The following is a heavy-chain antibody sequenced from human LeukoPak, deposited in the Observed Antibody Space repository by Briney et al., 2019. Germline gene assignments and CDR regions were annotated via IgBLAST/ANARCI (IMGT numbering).Heavy chain of an antibody. D-gene: IGHD6-19*01. Sequence: GGSLRLSCAAFEFTFSSYGMHWVRQVPGKGLEWVAFIRYDESNQYYADSVKGRFTISRDNSKNTLYLQMNSLRPEDTAVYYCAKDIAVAGTMMSGGDYWGQGTLVTVSS. J-gene: IGHJ4*02. V-gene: IGHV3-30*02. CDR1: EFTFSSYG. CDR3: AKDIAVAGTMMSGGDY. CDR2: IRYDESNQ.